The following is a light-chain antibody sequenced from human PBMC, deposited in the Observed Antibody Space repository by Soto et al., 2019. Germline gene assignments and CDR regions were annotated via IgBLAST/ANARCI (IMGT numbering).Light chain of an antibody. J-gene: IGLJ1*01. Sequence: QSVLTQPPSVSGAPGQRVTISCTGSSSNIGAGYDVHWYQQLPGTAPKLLIYGNSNRPSGVPDRFSGSKSGTSASLAITGLQAEDEADYYCQSYDNSLSVLYVFGTGTKLTVL. V-gene: IGLV1-40*01. CDR2: GNS. CDR3: QSYDNSLSVLYV. CDR1: SSNIGAGYD.